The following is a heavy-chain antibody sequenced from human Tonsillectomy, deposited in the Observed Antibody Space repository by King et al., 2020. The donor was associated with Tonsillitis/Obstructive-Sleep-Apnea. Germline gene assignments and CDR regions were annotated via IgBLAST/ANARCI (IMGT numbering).Heavy chain of an antibody. V-gene: IGHV4-31*03. D-gene: IGHD4-17*01. Sequence: QLQESGPGLVKPSHTLSLTCTVSGGSISSGGYYWSWIRQHPGKGLEWIGYIYYSGTTYYNPSLKSRVTISLDTSKNQLSLKLSSVTAADTAFYYCAEGDDYDNYLDYWGQGTLFTVSS. CDR2: IYYSGTT. J-gene: IGHJ4*02. CDR3: AEGDDYDNYLDY. CDR1: GGSISSGGYY.